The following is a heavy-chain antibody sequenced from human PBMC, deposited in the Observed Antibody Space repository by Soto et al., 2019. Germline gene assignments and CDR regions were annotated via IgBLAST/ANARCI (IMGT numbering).Heavy chain of an antibody. Sequence: PGGSLRLSCAASGFNIDTYGIHWVRQAPGKGLEWVSYISSSSSTIYYADSVKGRFTISRDNAKNSLYLQMNSLRAEDTAVYYCAREDSSSWLNWFDPWGQGTLVTVSS. CDR1: GFNIDTYG. CDR2: ISSSSSTI. CDR3: AREDSSSWLNWFDP. V-gene: IGHV3-48*01. J-gene: IGHJ5*02. D-gene: IGHD6-13*01.